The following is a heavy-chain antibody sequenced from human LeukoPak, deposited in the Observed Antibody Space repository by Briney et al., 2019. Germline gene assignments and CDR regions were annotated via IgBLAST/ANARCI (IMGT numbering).Heavy chain of an antibody. CDR1: GYTLTDLS. J-gene: IGHJ3*02. Sequence: ASVKVSCKVSGYTLTDLSMHWVRQGPRKGLEWMGGFDPEDGETIYAQKFQGRVTMTEDTSTDTAYMELSGLRSDETAVYYCARREGVSTDAFDIWGQGTMVTVSS. CDR3: ARREGVSTDAFDI. V-gene: IGHV1-24*01. CDR2: FDPEDGET. D-gene: IGHD3-10*01.